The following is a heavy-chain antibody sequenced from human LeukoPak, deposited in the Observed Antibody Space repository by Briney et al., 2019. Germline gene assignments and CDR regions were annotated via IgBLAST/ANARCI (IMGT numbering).Heavy chain of an antibody. V-gene: IGHV3-23*01. CDR3: ARHSSGYSNNDY. CDR1: GFTFSSYA. D-gene: IGHD3-22*01. CDR2: ISGSGT. J-gene: IGHJ4*02. Sequence: GGSLRLSCEASGFTFSSYAMNWLRQTPGKGLDWVSTISGSGTYYADSVKGRFTISRDNSKNTLYLQMNSLRVEDTALYYCARHSSGYSNNDYWGQGILVTVSS.